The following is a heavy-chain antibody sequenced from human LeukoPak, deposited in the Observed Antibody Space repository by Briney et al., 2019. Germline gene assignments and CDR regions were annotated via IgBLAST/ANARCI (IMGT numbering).Heavy chain of an antibody. CDR2: IRSKANSYAT. V-gene: IGHV3-73*01. CDR3: TRHLGPDYEVYYYGMDV. D-gene: IGHD4-17*01. Sequence: PGGSLRLSCAASGFTFSGSAMHWVRQASGKGLEWVGRIRSKANSYATAYAASVKGRFTISRDDSKNTAYLQMNSLKTEDTAVYYCTRHLGPDYEVYYYGMDVWGQGTTVTVSS. CDR1: GFTFSGSA. J-gene: IGHJ6*02.